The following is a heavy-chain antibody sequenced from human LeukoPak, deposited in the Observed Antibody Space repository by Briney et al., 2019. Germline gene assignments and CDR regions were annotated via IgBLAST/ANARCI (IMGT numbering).Heavy chain of an antibody. CDR1: GGSISSGGYY. J-gene: IGHJ4*02. Sequence: PSETLSLTCTVSGGSISSGGYYWSWIRQHPGKGLEWIGYIYYSGSTYYNPSLKSRVTISVDTSKNQFSLKLSSVTAADTAVYYCARGIGGYSRLDYWGQGTLVTVSS. V-gene: IGHV4-31*03. CDR2: IYYSGST. CDR3: ARGIGGYSRLDY. D-gene: IGHD5-12*01.